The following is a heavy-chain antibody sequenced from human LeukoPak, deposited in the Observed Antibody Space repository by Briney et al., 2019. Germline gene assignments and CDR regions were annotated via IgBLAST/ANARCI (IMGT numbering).Heavy chain of an antibody. Sequence: GGSLRLSCAASGFTFSSYSMNWVRQAPGKGLEWVSYISSSSSAIYYADSVKGRFTISRDNAKNSLYLQVNGLRAEDTAVYYCAKGLPATLLDYWGQGTLVTVSS. CDR3: AKGLPATLLDY. CDR1: GFTFSSYS. V-gene: IGHV3-48*04. CDR2: ISSSSSAI. D-gene: IGHD2-2*01. J-gene: IGHJ4*02.